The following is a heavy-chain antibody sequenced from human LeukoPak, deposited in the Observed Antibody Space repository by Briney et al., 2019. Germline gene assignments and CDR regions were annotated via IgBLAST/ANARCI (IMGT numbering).Heavy chain of an antibody. CDR1: GFIFSGYN. Sequence: GGSLRLSCAASGFIFSGYNMNWVRQAPGKGLERVSSLSASTTYISYADSVKGRFTISKDNAKSSLYLQMNSLRDEDTAVYYCARGQNGFDYWGQGTLVTVSS. D-gene: IGHD2-8*01. CDR3: ARGQNGFDY. J-gene: IGHJ4*02. V-gene: IGHV3-21*01. CDR2: LSASTTYI.